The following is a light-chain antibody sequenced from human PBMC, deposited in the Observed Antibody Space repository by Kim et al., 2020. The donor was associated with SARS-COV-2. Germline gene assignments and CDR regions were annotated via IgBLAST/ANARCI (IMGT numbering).Light chain of an antibody. CDR3: QSYDSNNQDVV. CDR2: EDN. V-gene: IGLV6-57*03. J-gene: IGLJ2*01. Sequence: VTISCPRSSGSIASNYVQWYQQRPGSAPTTVIYEDNQRPSGVPDRFSGSIDSSSNSASLTISGLKTEDEADYYCQSYDSNNQDVVFGGGTQLTVL. CDR1: SGSIASNY.